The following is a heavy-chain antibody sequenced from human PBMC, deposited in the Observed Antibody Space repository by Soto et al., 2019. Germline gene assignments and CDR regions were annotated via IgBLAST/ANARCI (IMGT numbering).Heavy chain of an antibody. V-gene: IGHV4-59*12. CDR1: GGSISSYY. CDR3: ARVTDY. J-gene: IGHJ4*02. CDR2: IYYSGST. Sequence: SETLSLTCTVSGGSISSYYWSWVRQPPGKGLEWIGYIYYSGSTNYNPSLKSRVTISVDTSKNQFSLKLSSVTAADTAVYSSARVTDYWGQGILVTVSS.